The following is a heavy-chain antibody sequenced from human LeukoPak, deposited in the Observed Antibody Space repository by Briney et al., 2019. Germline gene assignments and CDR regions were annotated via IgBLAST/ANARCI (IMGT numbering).Heavy chain of an antibody. CDR3: AREGYYYDSSGYYGLHHAFDI. J-gene: IGHJ3*02. CDR2: INHSGST. V-gene: IGHV4-34*01. D-gene: IGHD3-22*01. Sequence: SETLSLTCAVYGGSFSGYYWSWIRQPPGKGLEWIGEINHSGSTNYNSSLKSRVTISVDTSKNQFSLKLSSVTAADTAVYYCAREGYYYDSSGYYGLHHAFDIWGQGTMVTVSS. CDR1: GGSFSGYY.